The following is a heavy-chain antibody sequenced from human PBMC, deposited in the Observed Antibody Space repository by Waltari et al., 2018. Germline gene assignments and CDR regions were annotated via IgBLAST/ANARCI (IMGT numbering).Heavy chain of an antibody. CDR3: TRELGITDAFDI. V-gene: IGHV3-49*04. J-gene: IGHJ3*02. CDR2: IRSKAYGGTT. CDR1: GFTFGDYA. Sequence: EVQLVESGGGLVQPGRSLRLSCTASGFTFGDYAMSWVRQAPGKGLEWVGFIRSKAYGGTTEYAASVKGRFTISRDDSKSIAYLQMNSLKTEDTAVYYCTRELGITDAFDIWGQGTMVTVSS. D-gene: IGHD7-27*01.